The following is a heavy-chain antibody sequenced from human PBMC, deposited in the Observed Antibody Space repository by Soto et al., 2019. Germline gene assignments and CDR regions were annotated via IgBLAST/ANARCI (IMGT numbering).Heavy chain of an antibody. Sequence: QVQLVQSGAEVRKPGASVTVSCRSSGASFNDYYIHWVRQAPGQGLEWMGWINPNGGVTKYAQKFQGWVSMTRATSIRTVYMQLSRLRADDTAVYYCARESGGATATLVYYYCYMDVWGTGTTVTVSS. CDR2: INPNGGVT. CDR1: GASFNDYY. V-gene: IGHV1-2*04. D-gene: IGHD5-12*01. CDR3: ARESGGATATLVYYYCYMDV. J-gene: IGHJ6*03.